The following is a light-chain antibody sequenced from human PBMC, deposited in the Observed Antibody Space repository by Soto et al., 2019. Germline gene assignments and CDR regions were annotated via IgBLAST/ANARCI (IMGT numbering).Light chain of an antibody. CDR3: SSSTSSSIDYV. CDR1: SSDVGGYNY. Sequence: QSALTQPAAVSGSPGQSITISCTGTSSDVGGYNYVSWYQQHPGKAPKLMIYEVSNRPSGVSNRFSGSKSGNTASLTISGLQAEDEDDYYCSSSTSSSIDYVFGTGTKLTVL. J-gene: IGLJ1*01. CDR2: EVS. V-gene: IGLV2-14*01.